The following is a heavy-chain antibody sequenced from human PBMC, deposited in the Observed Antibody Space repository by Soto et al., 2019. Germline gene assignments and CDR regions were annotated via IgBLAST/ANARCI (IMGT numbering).Heavy chain of an antibody. CDR1: GFTFSSYA. V-gene: IGHV3-23*01. Sequence: EVQLLESAGGLVQPGGSLRLSCAASGFTFSSYAMSWVRQAPGKGLEWVSAISGSGGSTYYAHSVKGRFTISRDNTKNTLYLQMDSLRAEDTAVYYCANSFRYFDWLWDFDYWGQGTLVTVSS. CDR2: ISGSGGST. J-gene: IGHJ4*02. D-gene: IGHD3-9*01. CDR3: ANSFRYFDWLWDFDY.